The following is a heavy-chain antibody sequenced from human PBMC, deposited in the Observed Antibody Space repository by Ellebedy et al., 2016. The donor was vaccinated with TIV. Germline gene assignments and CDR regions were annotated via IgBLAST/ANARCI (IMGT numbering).Heavy chain of an antibody. J-gene: IGHJ6*02. CDR3: ARDTNYYGMDV. Sequence: SETLSLTCAVSGGSISRSNWWSWVRPPPGKGLEWIGEIYHSGSTNYNPSLKSRVTISVDKSKNQFSLKLSSVIAADTAVYYCARDTNYYGMDVWGQGTTVTVSS. D-gene: IGHD3-3*01. V-gene: IGHV4-4*02. CDR1: GGSISRSNW. CDR2: IYHSGST.